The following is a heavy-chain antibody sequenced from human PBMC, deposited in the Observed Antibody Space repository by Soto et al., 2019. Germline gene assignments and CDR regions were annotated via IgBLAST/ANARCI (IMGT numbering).Heavy chain of an antibody. CDR3: ARISSSWYGYY. V-gene: IGHV4-34*01. CDR1: GGSFGGYY. J-gene: IGHJ4*02. CDR2: INHSGST. Sequence: SETLSLTCAVYGGSFGGYYWSWIRKPPGKGLEWIGEINHSGSTNYNPSLKSRVTISVDTSKNQFSLKLSSVTAADTAVYYCARISSSWYGYYWGQGTLVTVSS. D-gene: IGHD6-13*01.